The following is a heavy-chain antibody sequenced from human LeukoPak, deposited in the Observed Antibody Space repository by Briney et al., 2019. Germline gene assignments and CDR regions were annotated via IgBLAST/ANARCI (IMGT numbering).Heavy chain of an antibody. J-gene: IGHJ3*02. CDR2: IKQDGSEK. CDR3: ARALGSSSGAFDI. CDR1: GFTFSSYW. Sequence: GGSLRLSCAASGFTFSSYWMSWVRQAPGKGLEWVANIKQDGSEKYYVDSVKGRFTISRDNAKNSLYLQMNSLRAEDTAVYYCARALGSSSGAFDIWDQGTMVTVSS. V-gene: IGHV3-7*01. D-gene: IGHD3-10*01.